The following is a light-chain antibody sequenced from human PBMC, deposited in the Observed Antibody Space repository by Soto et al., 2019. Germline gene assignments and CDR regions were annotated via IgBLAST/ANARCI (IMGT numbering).Light chain of an antibody. V-gene: IGKV1-5*01. CDR1: QGISGR. CDR3: QQYNSYST. Sequence: DIQMTQSTSTLSASVGDRVTITCRARQGISGRLAWYQQKPGKAPNLLIYDVSNLESVVPSRFSGTVSGTEFTLTINSLQPDDFATYYCQQYNSYSTFGPGTKVEVK. J-gene: IGKJ1*01. CDR2: DVS.